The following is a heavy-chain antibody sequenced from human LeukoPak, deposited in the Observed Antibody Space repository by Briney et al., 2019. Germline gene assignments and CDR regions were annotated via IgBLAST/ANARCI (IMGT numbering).Heavy chain of an antibody. V-gene: IGHV3-21*01. CDR1: GFIFKNYH. CDR3: ARARNSGWPYFDY. J-gene: IGHJ4*02. D-gene: IGHD6-19*01. Sequence: PGGSLRLSCAGSGFIFKNYHMNWVSQAPGKGLEWVSYISSDTTDDYYADSVKGRFTISRDNARNSLYLQLNSLRVDDTAVYYCARARNSGWPYFDYWGQGTLVTVSS. CDR2: ISSDTTDD.